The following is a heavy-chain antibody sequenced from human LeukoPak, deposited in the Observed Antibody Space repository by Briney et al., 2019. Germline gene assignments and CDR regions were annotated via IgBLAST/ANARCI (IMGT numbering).Heavy chain of an antibody. CDR2: XHPGDSDX. D-gene: IGHD3-22*01. CDR3: ARRPPNYYDSSGYSVFDY. CDR1: GYSFTTYR. Sequence: GESLKISCKGSGYSFTTYRIAWVRQXXXXXXXXXXXXHPGDSDXRYSPSFQGXVTXXXDKSTSTAYLQWSSLKASDTAIYYCARRPPNYYDSSGYSVFDYWGQGILVTVSS. V-gene: IGHV5-51*01. J-gene: IGHJ4*02.